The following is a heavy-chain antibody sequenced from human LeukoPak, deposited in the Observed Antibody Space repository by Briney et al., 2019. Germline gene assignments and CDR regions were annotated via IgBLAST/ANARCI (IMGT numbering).Heavy chain of an antibody. J-gene: IGHJ4*02. CDR2: IYYSGST. CDR1: GGSISSSSYY. V-gene: IGHV4-39*07. Sequence: SETLSLTCTVSGGSISSSSYYRGWIRQPPGKGLEWIGSIYYSGSTYYNPSLKSRVTISVDTSKNQFSLKLSSVTAADTAVYYCARGLRLRFLEWLLYSRSAHFDYWGQGTLVTVSS. D-gene: IGHD3-3*01. CDR3: ARGLRLRFLEWLLYSRSAHFDY.